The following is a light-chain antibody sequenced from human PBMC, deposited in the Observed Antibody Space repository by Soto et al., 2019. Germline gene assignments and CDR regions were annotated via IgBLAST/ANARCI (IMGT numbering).Light chain of an antibody. CDR3: SSSTTSSTVV. CDR2: EVT. CDR1: SSDIGRYNR. Sequence: QSALTQPPSVSGSPGQSVTIPCTGTSSDIGRYNRVSWYQQPPGAAPKLIIYEVTNRPSGVPDRFSGSKSGNAASLTISGLQAEDDADYFCSSSTTSSTVVFGGGTKLTVL. J-gene: IGLJ2*01. V-gene: IGLV2-18*02.